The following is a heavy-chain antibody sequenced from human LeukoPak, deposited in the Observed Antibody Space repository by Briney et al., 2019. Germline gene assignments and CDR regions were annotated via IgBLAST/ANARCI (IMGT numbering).Heavy chain of an antibody. Sequence: LPGGSLRLSCAASGFTFSSYAMSWVRQAPGKGLEWVSVIYSGGSTYYADSVKGRFTISRDNSKNTLSLQMNSLRAEDTAVYYCARDSSLGVWGQGTLVTVSS. V-gene: IGHV3-53*01. CDR1: GFTFSSYA. CDR2: IYSGGST. J-gene: IGHJ4*02. CDR3: ARDSSLGV.